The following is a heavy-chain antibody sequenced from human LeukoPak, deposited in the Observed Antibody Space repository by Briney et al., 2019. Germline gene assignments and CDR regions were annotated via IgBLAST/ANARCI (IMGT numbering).Heavy chain of an antibody. Sequence: SETLSLTCTVSGGSISGYYWSWIRQPPGKGLEWIRYIYYSGSTNYNPSLKSRITISVDTSKNQFSLKLSSVTAADTAVYYCARHYVFVYGGSSFDYWGQGTLVTVSS. D-gene: IGHD2-8*01. J-gene: IGHJ4*02. CDR3: ARHYVFVYGGSSFDY. CDR2: IYYSGST. CDR1: GGSISGYY. V-gene: IGHV4-59*08.